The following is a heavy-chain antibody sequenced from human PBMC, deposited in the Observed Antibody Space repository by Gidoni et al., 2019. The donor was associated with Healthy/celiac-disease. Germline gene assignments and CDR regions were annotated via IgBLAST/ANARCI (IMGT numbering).Heavy chain of an antibody. J-gene: IGHJ6*03. CDR3: ARDHRSDYYYYYMDV. V-gene: IGHV4-30-2*01. CDR2: IYHSGST. Sequence: QLQLQESGSGLVKPSQTLSLTCAASGGSISSGGYSWSWIRQPPGKGLEWIGYIYHSGSTYYNPSLKSRVTISVDRSKNQFSLKLSSVTAADTAVYYCARDHRSDYYYYYMDVWGKGTTVTVSS. CDR1: GGSISSGGYS.